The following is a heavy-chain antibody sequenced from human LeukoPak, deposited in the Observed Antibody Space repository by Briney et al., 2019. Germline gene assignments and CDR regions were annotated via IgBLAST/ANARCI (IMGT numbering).Heavy chain of an antibody. CDR2: ISYDGSNK. V-gene: IGHV3-30-3*01. D-gene: IGHD6-13*01. J-gene: IGHJ4*02. Sequence: GGSLRLSCAASGFTFSSYAMHWVRQGPGKGLEWVAVISYDGSNKYYADSVKGRFTISRDNSKNTLYLQMNSLRAEDTAVYYCARDGYSSSWYGTLFYWGQGTLVTVSS. CDR3: ARDGYSSSWYGTLFY. CDR1: GFTFSSYA.